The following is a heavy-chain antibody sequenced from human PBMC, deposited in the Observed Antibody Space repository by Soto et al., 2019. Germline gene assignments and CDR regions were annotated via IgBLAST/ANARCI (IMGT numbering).Heavy chain of an antibody. D-gene: IGHD3-10*01. CDR3: ARFGEQLTNFDY. J-gene: IGHJ4*02. CDR1: GGSISSYY. Sequence: SETLSLTCTVAGGSISSYYWRWIRQPPGKGLEWIGYIYYSGSTNYNPSLKSRVTISVDTSKNQFSLKLSSVTAADTAVYYCARFGEQLTNFDYWGQGTLVTVS. V-gene: IGHV4-59*01. CDR2: IYYSGST.